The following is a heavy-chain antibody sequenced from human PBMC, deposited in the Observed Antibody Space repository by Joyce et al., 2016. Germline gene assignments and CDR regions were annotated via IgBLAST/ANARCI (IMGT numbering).Heavy chain of an antibody. CDR3: AKDPFFYYDNSGYFDS. J-gene: IGHJ4*02. Sequence: EVQLVESGGGLVQPGRSLRLSCAASGFTFDDYAMHWVRQAPGKGLEWVSGITWNSDNIAYADSVKGRFTISRDNAKNSRYLQMNNLRREDTALYFCAKDPFFYYDNSGYFDSWGQGTLVTVSS. CDR2: ITWNSDNI. V-gene: IGHV3-9*01. D-gene: IGHD3-22*01. CDR1: GFTFDDYA.